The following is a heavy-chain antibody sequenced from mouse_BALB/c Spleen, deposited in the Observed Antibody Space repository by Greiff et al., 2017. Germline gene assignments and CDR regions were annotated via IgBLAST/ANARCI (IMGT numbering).Heavy chain of an antibody. CDR3: ARNDDYDEGAWFAY. CDR1: GFSLTSYG. V-gene: IGHV2-2*02. Sequence: QVHVKQSGPGLVQPSQSLSITCTVSGFSLTSYGVHWVRQSPGKGLEWLGVIWSGGSTDYNAAFISRLSISKDNSKSQVFFKMNSLQANDTAIYYCARNDDYDEGAWFAYWGQGTLVTVSA. D-gene: IGHD2-4*01. CDR2: IWSGGST. J-gene: IGHJ3*01.